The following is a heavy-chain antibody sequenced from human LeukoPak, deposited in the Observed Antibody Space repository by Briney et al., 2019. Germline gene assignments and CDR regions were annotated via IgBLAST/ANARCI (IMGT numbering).Heavy chain of an antibody. CDR1: GVSLSDDD. J-gene: IGHJ4*02. CDR2: IFYTGST. V-gene: IGHV4-59*01. D-gene: IGHD2-21*01. CDR3: ARTTVRHIADY. Sequence: SETLSLTCTVSGVSLSDDDWSWIRQPPGKGLEWIGYIFYTGSTNYNPPLKSRVTISLDTCKNHFSLRLSSVTAADTAVYYCARTTVRHIADYWGQGTLVTVSS.